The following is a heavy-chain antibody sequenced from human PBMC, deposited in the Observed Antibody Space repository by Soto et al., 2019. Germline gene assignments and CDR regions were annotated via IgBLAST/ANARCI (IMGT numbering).Heavy chain of an antibody. CDR2: ISSSSSYI. V-gene: IGHV3-21*01. D-gene: IGHD3-22*01. CDR3: ASHPRDSSGYWYYFDY. J-gene: IGHJ4*02. Sequence: EVQLVESGGGLVKPGGSLRLSCAASGFTFSSYNVNWVRQAPGKGLEWVSSISSSSSYIYYADSVKGRFTISRDNAKNSLYLQMNSLRAEDTAVYYCASHPRDSSGYWYYFDYWGQGTLVTVSS. CDR1: GFTFSSYN.